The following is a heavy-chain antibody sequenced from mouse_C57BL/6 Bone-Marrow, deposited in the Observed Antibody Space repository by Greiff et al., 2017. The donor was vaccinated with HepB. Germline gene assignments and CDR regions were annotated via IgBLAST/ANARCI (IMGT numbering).Heavy chain of an antibody. CDR3: ASGSSYAGYAMDY. CDR1: GFSLTSYG. V-gene: IGHV2-6*03. D-gene: IGHD1-1*01. CDR2: IWSDGST. J-gene: IGHJ4*01. Sequence: VQGVESGPGLVAPSQSLSITCTVSGFSLTSYGVHWVRQPPGKGLEWLVVIWSDGSTTYNSALKSRLSISKDNSKSQVFLKMNSLQTDDTAMYYCASGSSYAGYAMDYWGQGTSVTVSS.